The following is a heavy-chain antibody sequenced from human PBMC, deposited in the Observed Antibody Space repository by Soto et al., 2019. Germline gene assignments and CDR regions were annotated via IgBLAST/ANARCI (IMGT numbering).Heavy chain of an antibody. CDR3: ARRAHSGYDYFGY. J-gene: IGHJ4*02. V-gene: IGHV4-31*03. CDR1: GGSISSGGYY. Sequence: PSETLSLTCTVSGGSISSGGYYWSWIRQHPGKGLEWIGYIYYSGSTYYNPSLKSRVTISVDTSKNQFSLKLSSVTAADTAVYYCARRAHSGYDYFGYWGQGTLVTVSS. CDR2: IYYSGST. D-gene: IGHD5-12*01.